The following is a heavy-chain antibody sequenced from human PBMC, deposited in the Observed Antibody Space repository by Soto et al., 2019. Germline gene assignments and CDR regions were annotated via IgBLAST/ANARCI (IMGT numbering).Heavy chain of an antibody. V-gene: IGHV1-69*08. Sequence: QVQLVQSGAEVKKPGSSVKVSCKASGGTFSSYTISWVRQAPGQGLEWMGRIIPILGIANYAQKFQGRVTITADKSTSTAYMELSSLRSEDTAVYYCARDPTNYYGSGSAFRFDPWGQGTLVTVSS. CDR3: ARDPTNYYGSGSAFRFDP. CDR1: GGTFSSYT. D-gene: IGHD3-10*01. J-gene: IGHJ5*02. CDR2: IIPILGIA.